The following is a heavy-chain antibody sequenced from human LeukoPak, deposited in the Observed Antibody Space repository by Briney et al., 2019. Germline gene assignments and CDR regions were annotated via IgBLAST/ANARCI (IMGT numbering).Heavy chain of an antibody. CDR2: ISGSGDNT. J-gene: IGHJ4*02. D-gene: IGHD3-3*01. V-gene: IGHV3-23*01. CDR1: GFTFSSYA. CDR3: AKSNDFWSGYYRSFDY. Sequence: PGGSLRLSCAAPGFTFSSYAMSWVRQAPGKGLEWVSAISGSGDNTYYADSVKGRFTISRDNSKNTLYLQMNSLRADDTAVYYCAKSNDFWSGYYRSFDYWGQGTLVTVSS.